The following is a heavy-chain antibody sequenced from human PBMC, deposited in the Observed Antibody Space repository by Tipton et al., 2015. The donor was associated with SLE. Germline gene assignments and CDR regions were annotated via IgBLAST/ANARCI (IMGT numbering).Heavy chain of an antibody. V-gene: IGHV4-39*02. D-gene: IGHD3-16*01. J-gene: IGHJ4*02. Sequence: LRLSCDVSGGSLSGSGFFWGWIRQPPGMGLEWVAIAYYSGSTYYEPSLRSRTTISVDTSKNRFSLKMNSVTAADTGVYYCARGAFGGYGRGGLDYWGQGALVTVSS. CDR2: AYYSGST. CDR1: GGSLSGSGFF. CDR3: ARGAFGGYGRGGLDY.